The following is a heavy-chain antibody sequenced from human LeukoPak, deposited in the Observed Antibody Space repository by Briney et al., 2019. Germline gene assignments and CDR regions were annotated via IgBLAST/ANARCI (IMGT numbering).Heavy chain of an antibody. CDR3: ASGIAAAGTVSFDY. CDR2: ISYDGSNK. V-gene: IGHV3-30*03. J-gene: IGHJ4*02. Sequence: GGSLRLSCAASGLTFSSYGMHWVRKAPGKGLEWVAVISYDGSNKYYADSVKGRFTISRDNSKNTLYLQMNSLRAEDTAVYYCASGIAAAGTVSFDYWGQGTLVTVSS. D-gene: IGHD6-13*01. CDR1: GLTFSSYG.